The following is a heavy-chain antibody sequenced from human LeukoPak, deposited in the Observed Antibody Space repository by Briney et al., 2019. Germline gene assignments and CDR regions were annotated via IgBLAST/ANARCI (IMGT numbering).Heavy chain of an antibody. V-gene: IGHV3-74*01. D-gene: IGHD2-15*01. CDR1: GFTFSSYW. CDR2: INSDGSTT. CDR3: ARVGGGWAFDI. Sequence: GGSLRLSCAASGFTFSSYWVHWVRQAPGKGLVWVARINSDGSTTTYADSVKGRFTISRDDAKNTLYLQMNSLRAEDTAVYYCARVGGGWAFDIWGQGTMVTVSS. J-gene: IGHJ3*02.